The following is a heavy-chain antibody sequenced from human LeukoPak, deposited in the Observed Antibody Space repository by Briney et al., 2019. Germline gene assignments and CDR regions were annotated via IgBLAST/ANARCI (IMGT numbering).Heavy chain of an antibody. CDR3: ARDVRSAAYYYYYMDV. CDR2: IRYDGSNK. V-gene: IGHV3-30*02. D-gene: IGHD2-8*01. Sequence: GGSLRLSCAASGFTFSSYGMHWVRQAPGKGLEWVAFIRYDGSNKYYADSVKGRFTISRDNAKNSLYLQMNSLRAEDTAVYYCARDVRSAAYYYYYMDVWGKGTTVTVSS. CDR1: GFTFSSYG. J-gene: IGHJ6*03.